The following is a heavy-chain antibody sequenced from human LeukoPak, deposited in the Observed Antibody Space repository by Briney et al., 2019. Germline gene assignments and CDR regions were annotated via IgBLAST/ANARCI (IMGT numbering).Heavy chain of an antibody. CDR1: GFPFSNSW. V-gene: IGHV3-7*03. CDR3: AGGNAMDV. CDR2: IKKDGSGI. J-gene: IGHJ6*04. Sequence: GGSLRLSCVGSGFPFSNSWMYWVRQAPGKGLEGVANIKKDGSGISYVDSVKGRFIISRDNTRNSLYLQMSSLTVEDTAVYFCAGGNAMDVWGKGTAVTVSS.